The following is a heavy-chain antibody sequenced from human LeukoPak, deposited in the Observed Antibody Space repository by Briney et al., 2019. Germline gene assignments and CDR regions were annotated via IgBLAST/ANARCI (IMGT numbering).Heavy chain of an antibody. V-gene: IGHV1-69*13. J-gene: IGHJ4*02. CDR2: IIPIFGTA. D-gene: IGHD3-10*01. CDR1: GGTFSSYA. Sequence: GASVKVSCKASGGTFSSYAISWVRQAPGQGLEWMGGIIPIFGTANYAQKFQGRVTITADESTSTAYMELRSLRSDDTAVYYCARRPDYYGSGRKTLQFDYWGQGTLVTVSS. CDR3: ARRPDYYGSGRKTLQFDY.